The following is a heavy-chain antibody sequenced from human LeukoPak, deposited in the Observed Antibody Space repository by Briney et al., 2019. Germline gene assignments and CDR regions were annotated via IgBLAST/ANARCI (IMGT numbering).Heavy chain of an antibody. V-gene: IGHV3-21*01. CDR1: GFTFSTYS. CDR3: ARDRCSGGTCYSHPSYFDL. Sequence: GGSLRLSCAASGFTFSTYSMNWDRQAPGQGLEWVASFSTTNFYIYYADSVQGRFTISRDNAKNSLYLEMNSLRADDTAVYYCARDRCSGGTCYSHPSYFDLWGQGTLVTVSS. CDR2: FSTTNFYI. D-gene: IGHD2-15*01. J-gene: IGHJ4*02.